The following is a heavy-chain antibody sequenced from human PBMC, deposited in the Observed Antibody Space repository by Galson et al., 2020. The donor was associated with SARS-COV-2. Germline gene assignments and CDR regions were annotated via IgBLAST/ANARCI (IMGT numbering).Heavy chain of an antibody. J-gene: IGHJ4*02. CDR1: GVTFSTYG. CDR3: GKSAVGPSIVDY. CDR2: VSSDGSNK. V-gene: IGHV3-30*18. Sequence: GGSLRLSCAASGVTFSTYGMYWVRQAPGKGLEWVSVVSSDGSNKYYADSVKGRFTISRDNSKNTLYLQMNSLRAEDTAVYYCGKSAVGPSIVDYWGQGTLVTVSS. D-gene: IGHD1-26*01.